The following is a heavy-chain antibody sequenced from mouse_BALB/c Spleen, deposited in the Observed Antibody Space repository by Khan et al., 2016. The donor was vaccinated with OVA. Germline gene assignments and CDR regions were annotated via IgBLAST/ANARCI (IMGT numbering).Heavy chain of an antibody. D-gene: IGHD1-1*01. V-gene: IGHV1-4*01. CDR3: ARRTTVYTMDY. CDR1: GYTFTSNT. Sequence: QVQLQQSGAELARPGASVKMSCKASGYTFTSNTMHWVKQRPGQGLEWIGYINPSSGYTNYNQNLKEKATLTADKSSSTAYMQLSSLTSEDSAVYYCARRTTVYTMDYWGQGTSVTVSS. CDR2: INPSSGYT. J-gene: IGHJ4*01.